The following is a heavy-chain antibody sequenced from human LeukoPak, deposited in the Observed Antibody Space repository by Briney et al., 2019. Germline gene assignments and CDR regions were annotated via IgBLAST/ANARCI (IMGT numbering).Heavy chain of an antibody. V-gene: IGHV3-30*02. CDR3: AKEPPGGWSIDL. CDR2: VGLDENDR. D-gene: IGHD3-16*01. CDR1: GFTIRSFA. J-gene: IGHJ2*01. Sequence: GGSLRLSCAVSGFTIRSFAMHWVRQAPGRGLEWVAFVGLDENDRQYADSVKGRLTISRDNSRNTLSLYMNSLRADDTAVYFCAKEPPGGWSIDLCGRGTLVIVSP.